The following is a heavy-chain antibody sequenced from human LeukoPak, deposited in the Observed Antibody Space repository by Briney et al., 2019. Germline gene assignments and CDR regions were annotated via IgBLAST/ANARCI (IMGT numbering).Heavy chain of an antibody. CDR1: GGSLNDYF. V-gene: IGHV4-59*01. CDR2: IYYRGDT. J-gene: IGHJ6*03. Sequence: WETLSLTCTVSGGSLNDYFWDWIRQAPGKGLEWIGNIYYRGDTNYNPSLKGRLTVSLDTSKNHFSLKLTSVTAADTAVYYCARGRLFYYMDVWGEGTTVTVSS. CDR3: ARGRLFYYMDV. D-gene: IGHD2/OR15-2a*01.